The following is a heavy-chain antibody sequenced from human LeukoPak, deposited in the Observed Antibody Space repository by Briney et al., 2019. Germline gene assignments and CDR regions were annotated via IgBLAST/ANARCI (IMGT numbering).Heavy chain of an antibody. CDR3: ARDRDPGRGSDYMDV. Sequence: SETLSLTCAVSGGSISSGGYSWSWIRQPPGKGLEWIGYIYYSGSTNYNPSLKSRVSISVDTSKSQFSLMLSSVTAADTAVYYCARDRDPGRGSDYMDVWGKGTTVTVSS. CDR2: IYYSGST. J-gene: IGHJ6*03. D-gene: IGHD3-16*01. CDR1: GGSISSGGYS. V-gene: IGHV4-61*08.